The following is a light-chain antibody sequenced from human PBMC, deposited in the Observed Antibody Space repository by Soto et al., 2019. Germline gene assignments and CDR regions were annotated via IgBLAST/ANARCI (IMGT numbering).Light chain of an antibody. Sequence: QSALTQPRSVSGSPGQSVTISCTGTSSDVGSSNYVSWYQQHPGKAPKLIISDVSKRPSGVPDRFSGSKSDNTASLTISGLQDEDEADYFSCSHALSYVVFGGGTKVTVL. CDR1: SSDVGSSNY. CDR3: CSHALSYVV. CDR2: DVS. V-gene: IGLV2-11*01. J-gene: IGLJ2*01.